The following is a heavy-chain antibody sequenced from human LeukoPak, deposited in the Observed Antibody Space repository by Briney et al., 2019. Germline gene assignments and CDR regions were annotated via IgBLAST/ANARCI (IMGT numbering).Heavy chain of an antibody. Sequence: TGGSLRLSFAASGFTFSNAWMSWVRQAPGKGLEWVGRIKSKTDGGTTDYAAPVKGRFTISRDDSKNTLYLQMNSLKTEDTAVYYCTTIRYFDWLRRRTFDYWGQGTLVTVSS. CDR2: IKSKTDGGTT. D-gene: IGHD3-9*01. V-gene: IGHV3-15*01. J-gene: IGHJ4*02. CDR1: GFTFSNAW. CDR3: TTIRYFDWLRRRTFDY.